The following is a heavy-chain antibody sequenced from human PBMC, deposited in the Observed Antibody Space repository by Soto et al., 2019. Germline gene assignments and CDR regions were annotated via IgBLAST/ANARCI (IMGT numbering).Heavy chain of an antibody. V-gene: IGHV4-59*01. D-gene: IGHD4-17*01. J-gene: IGHJ5*02. CDR3: ARDHYGLGSWFDP. CDR1: GGSISSYY. Sequence: SETLSLTCTVSGGSISSYYWSWIRQPPGKGLEWIGYIYYSGSTNYNPSLKSRVTISVDTSKNQFSLKLSSVTAADTAVYYCARDHYGLGSWFDPWGQGTLVTVSS. CDR2: IYYSGST.